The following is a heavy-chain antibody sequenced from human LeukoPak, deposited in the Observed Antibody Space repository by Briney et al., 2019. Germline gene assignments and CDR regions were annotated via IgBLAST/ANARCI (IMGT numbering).Heavy chain of an antibody. CDR1: GFTFSSYG. D-gene: IGHD2-2*01. Sequence: GGSLRLSCAASGFTFSSYGMHWVRQAPGKGLEWVAVISYDGSNKYYADSVKDRFTISRDNSKNTLYLQMNSLRAEDTAVYYCAKDLYCSSTSCYDPYYYYYGMDVWGQGTTVTVSS. V-gene: IGHV3-30*18. CDR3: AKDLYCSSTSCYDPYYYYYGMDV. J-gene: IGHJ6*02. CDR2: ISYDGSNK.